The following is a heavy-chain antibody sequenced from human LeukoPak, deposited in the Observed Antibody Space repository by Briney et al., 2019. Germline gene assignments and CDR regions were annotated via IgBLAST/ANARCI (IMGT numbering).Heavy chain of an antibody. CDR2: ISGSGGST. CDR3: AKGEGRGYRFDMDV. D-gene: IGHD5-18*01. CDR1: GFTFSSYA. J-gene: IGHJ6*02. V-gene: IGHV3-23*01. Sequence: GGSLRLPCAAAGFTFSSYAMSWVRQAPGKGLESVSAISGSGGSTYYADSVKGRFTISTDNSKNTLYLPMNSPRAEDTAVSYCAKGEGRGYRFDMDVWGQGTTVTVSS.